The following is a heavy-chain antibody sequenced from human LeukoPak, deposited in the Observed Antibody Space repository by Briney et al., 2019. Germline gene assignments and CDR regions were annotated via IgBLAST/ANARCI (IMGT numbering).Heavy chain of an antibody. D-gene: IGHD3-22*01. J-gene: IGHJ4*02. V-gene: IGHV4-39*01. CDR1: GGSITGSTYY. CDR3: ARHDYDSSGHRRDYYFDY. Sequence: SETLSLTCTVSGGSITGSTYYWGWIRQPPGKGLEWIVSVIHSGTTYYNPSPRSRVIVSMDTSKKQFSLRLSSVTAADTAVYYCARHDYDSSGHRRDYYFDYWSQGTLVTVSS. CDR2: VIHSGTT.